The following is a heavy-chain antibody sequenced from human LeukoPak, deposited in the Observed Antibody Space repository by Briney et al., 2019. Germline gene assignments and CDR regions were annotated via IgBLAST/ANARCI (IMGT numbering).Heavy chain of an antibody. J-gene: IGHJ4*02. D-gene: IGHD6-13*01. CDR3: ASPAAAGTIYFDY. CDR2: IIPILGIA. Sequence: SVNVSCKASRGTFSSYAISWVRQAPGQGLEWMGRIIPILGIANYAQKFQGRVTITADKSTSTAYMELSSLRSEDTAVYYCASPAAAGTIYFDYWGQGTLVTVSS. V-gene: IGHV1-69*04. CDR1: RGTFSSYA.